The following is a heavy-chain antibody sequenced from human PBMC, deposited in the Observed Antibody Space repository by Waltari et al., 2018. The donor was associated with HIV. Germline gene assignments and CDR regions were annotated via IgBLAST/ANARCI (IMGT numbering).Heavy chain of an antibody. J-gene: IGHJ4*02. CDR3: MRHRGYFPPDY. CDR1: GGSMSDTGDYH. D-gene: IGHD1-26*01. Sequence: QLQLQESGPGLVKPSETLSLTCTVSGGSMSDTGDYHWGWIRQPPGKGLEWIGNFHYTGNTFYNPSLKSRVTISADTSKNQFSLKLSSLTAADTAVYFCMRHRGYFPPDYRGQGTLVTVSS. CDR2: FHYTGNT. V-gene: IGHV4-39*01.